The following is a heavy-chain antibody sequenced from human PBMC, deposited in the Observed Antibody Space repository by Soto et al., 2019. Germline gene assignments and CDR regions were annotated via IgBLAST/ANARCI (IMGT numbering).Heavy chain of an antibody. CDR3: TRYNIRATQGDY. Sequence: PSQTLRLPWTVSAGSPSPGIYYGGRIRQPPGKGLEWIGSIYYSGSTYYNPSLKSRVTISVDTSKNQFSLKLSSVTAADTAVYYCTRYNIRATQGDYWGHGTLVTICS. D-gene: IGHD5-12*01. J-gene: IGHJ4*01. CDR2: IYYSGST. CDR1: AGSPSPGIYY. V-gene: IGHV4-39*01.